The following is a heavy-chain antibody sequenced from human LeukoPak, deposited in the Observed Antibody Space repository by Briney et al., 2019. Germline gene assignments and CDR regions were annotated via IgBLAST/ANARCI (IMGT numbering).Heavy chain of an antibody. CDR1: GYTFTSYG. J-gene: IGHJ5*02. CDR3: ARDPSNLSVGANWFDP. Sequence: ASVKVSCKASGYTFTSYGISWVRQAPGQGLEWMGWISAYNGNTNYAQKLQGRVTMTTDTSTSTAYMELRSLRSDDTAVYYCARDPSNLSVGANWFDPWGQGTLVTVSS. D-gene: IGHD1-26*01. V-gene: IGHV1-18*01. CDR2: ISAYNGNT.